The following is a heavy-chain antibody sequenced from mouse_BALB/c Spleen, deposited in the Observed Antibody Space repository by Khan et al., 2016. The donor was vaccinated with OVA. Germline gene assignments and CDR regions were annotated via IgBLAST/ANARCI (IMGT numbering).Heavy chain of an antibody. CDR3: TRPPHFSYVLVY. CDR2: ISTYTGEP. V-gene: IGHV9-3-1*01. CDR1: GYTFTNYG. Sequence: QIQLVQSGPELKKPGETVKISCKASGYTFTNYGMNWVKQAPGKALKWMGWISTYTGEPTYADDFKGRFAFSLETSASTGYLQINNLKNEDTATYFCTRPPHFSYVLVYWGQGTSVTVSS. J-gene: IGHJ4*01.